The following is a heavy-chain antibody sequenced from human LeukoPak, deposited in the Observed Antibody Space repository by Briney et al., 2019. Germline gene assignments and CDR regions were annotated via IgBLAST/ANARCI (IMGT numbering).Heavy chain of an antibody. Sequence: GGSLGLSCAVSGFTFSNYAMCWVRQAPGKGLEWVSAISGSGGGTYYADSVKGRFTISRDNSKNTLYLQMNSLTAEDTAVYYCAKDRNYYGSGSYYVDWGQGTLVTVSS. J-gene: IGHJ4*02. CDR1: GFTFSNYA. V-gene: IGHV3-23*01. CDR3: AKDRNYYGSGSYYVD. D-gene: IGHD3-10*01. CDR2: ISGSGGGT.